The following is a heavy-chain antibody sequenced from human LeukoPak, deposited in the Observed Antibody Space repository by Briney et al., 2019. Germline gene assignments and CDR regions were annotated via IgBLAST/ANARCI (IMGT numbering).Heavy chain of an antibody. V-gene: IGHV3-23*01. J-gene: IGHJ5*02. Sequence: PGGSLRLSCAASGLTFSSYAMSWVRQAPVKGLEWVSAISGSGGSTYYADSVKGRFTISRDNSKNTLYLQMNSLRAEDTAVYYCAKAAHDSSGYYYVWVGNWFDPWGQGTLVTVSS. D-gene: IGHD3-22*01. CDR1: GLTFSSYA. CDR2: ISGSGGST. CDR3: AKAAHDSSGYYYVWVGNWFDP.